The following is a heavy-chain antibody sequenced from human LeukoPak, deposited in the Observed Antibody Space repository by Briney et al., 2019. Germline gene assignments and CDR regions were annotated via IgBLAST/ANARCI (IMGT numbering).Heavy chain of an antibody. D-gene: IGHD5-18*01. CDR2: IYYSKNT. V-gene: IGHV4-39*01. CDR3: VSPRGFSYGYFDY. Sequence: SETLSLTCTVCGGSISSSSAYWGWIRQPPGKGLEWIGSIYYSKNTYYNTSLKSRVTIPADTSKNQFSLTLGSVSATDTAVYYCVSPRGFSYGYFDYWGQGTLVTVSS. J-gene: IGHJ4*02. CDR1: GGSISSSSAY.